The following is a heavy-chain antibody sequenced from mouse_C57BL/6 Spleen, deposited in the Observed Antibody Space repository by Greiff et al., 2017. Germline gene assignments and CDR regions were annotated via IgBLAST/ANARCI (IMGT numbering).Heavy chain of an antibody. CDR3: ARNLRERGFAY. CDR1: GYTFTDYY. CDR2: INPYNGGT. D-gene: IGHD5-1*01. Sequence: EVQLQQSGPVLVKPGASVKMSCKASGYTFTDYYMNWVKQSHGKSLEWIGVINPYNGGTSYNQKFKGKATLTVDKSSSTAYMELNSLTSEDSAVYYCARNLRERGFAYWGQGTLVTVSA. V-gene: IGHV1-19*01. J-gene: IGHJ3*01.